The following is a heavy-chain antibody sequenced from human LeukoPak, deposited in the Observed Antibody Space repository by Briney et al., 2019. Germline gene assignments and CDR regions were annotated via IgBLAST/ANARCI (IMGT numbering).Heavy chain of an antibody. V-gene: IGHV3-30*02. D-gene: IGHD2-15*01. CDR1: GFTFSSYG. CDR3: ARPYCSGCSCYSGHFEY. CDR2: ILYDGSNK. Sequence: GGSLRLSCAASGFTFSSYGIHWVRQAPGKGLEWVAFILYDGSNKFYADSVKGRFTISRDNSKNTLYLQMNSLRSEDTAVYYCARPYCSGCSCYSGHFEYWGQGTLVTVSS. J-gene: IGHJ4*02.